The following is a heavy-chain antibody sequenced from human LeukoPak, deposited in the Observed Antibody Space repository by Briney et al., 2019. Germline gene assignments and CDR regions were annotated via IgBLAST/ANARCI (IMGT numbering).Heavy chain of an antibody. CDR2: IYYSGST. V-gene: IGHV4-39*01. CDR3: ARHSVGGSGWYLTRYYFDY. D-gene: IGHD6-19*01. CDR1: GGSISSSNYY. Sequence: PSETLSLTCTVSGGSISSSNYYWGWIRQPPGKGLEWIGSIYYSGSTYYNPSLKSRVTISVDTSKNQFSLKVRSVTAADTAVYYCARHSVGGSGWYLTRYYFDYWGQGTLVTVSS. J-gene: IGHJ4*02.